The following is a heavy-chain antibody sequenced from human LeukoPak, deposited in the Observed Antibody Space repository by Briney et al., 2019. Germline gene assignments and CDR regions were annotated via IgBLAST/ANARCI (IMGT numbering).Heavy chain of an antibody. CDR1: GFTFSSYW. CDR2: INTDGSST. J-gene: IGHJ3*02. CDR3: ARGGVWRYYDFWSGYPPDAFDI. V-gene: IGHV3-74*01. D-gene: IGHD3-3*01. Sequence: PGGSLRLSCAASGFTFSSYWMHWVRQAPGKGLVWVSRINTDGSSTSYADSVKGRFTISRDNAKNTLYLQMNSLRAEDTAVYYCARGGVWRYYDFWSGYPPDAFDIWGQGTMVTVSS.